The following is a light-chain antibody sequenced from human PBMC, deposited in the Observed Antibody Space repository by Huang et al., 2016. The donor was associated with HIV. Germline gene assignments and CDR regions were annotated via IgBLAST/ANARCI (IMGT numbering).Light chain of an antibody. CDR1: QDISNY. V-gene: IGKV1-33*01. Sequence: DIQMTQSPSSLSASVGDRVTITCQASQDISNYLNWYQQKSGKAPQLLISDESKLQTGVPSRFSGSGSETHFTVTIDNLQPEDVATYYCQHYDSLPLTFGGGTRVEI. CDR2: DES. J-gene: IGKJ4*01. CDR3: QHYDSLPLT.